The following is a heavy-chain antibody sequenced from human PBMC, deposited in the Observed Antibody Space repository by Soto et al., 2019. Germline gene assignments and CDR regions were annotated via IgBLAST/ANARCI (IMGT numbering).Heavy chain of an antibody. CDR2: IYSGGST. V-gene: IGHV3-53*01. Sequence: GGSLRLSCAASGFTVSSNYMSWVRQAPGKGLEWVSVIYSGGSTYYADSVKGRFTISRDNSKNTLYLQMNSLRAEDTAVYYCARGRGYYDSSGYPTYYFDYWGQGTLVTVSS. CDR1: GFTVSSNY. D-gene: IGHD3-22*01. CDR3: ARGRGYYDSSGYPTYYFDY. J-gene: IGHJ4*02.